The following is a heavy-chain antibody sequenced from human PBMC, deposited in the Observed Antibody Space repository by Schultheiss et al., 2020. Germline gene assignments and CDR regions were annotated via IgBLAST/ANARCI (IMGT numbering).Heavy chain of an antibody. Sequence: SGPTLVKPTQTITLTRTFSGFSLSTSGMCVSWIRQPPGKALEWLARIDWDDDKYYSTSLKTRLTISKDTSKNQVVLTMTNMDPVDTATYYCARSIVYYDFWSGYFDYWGQGTLVTVSS. CDR1: GFSLSTSGMC. D-gene: IGHD3-3*01. J-gene: IGHJ4*02. V-gene: IGHV2-70*11. CDR3: ARSIVYYDFWSGYFDY. CDR2: IDWDDDK.